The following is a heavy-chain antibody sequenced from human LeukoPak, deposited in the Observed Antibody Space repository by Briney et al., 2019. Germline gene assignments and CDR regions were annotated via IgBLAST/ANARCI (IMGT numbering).Heavy chain of an antibody. CDR1: GYTFTGYY. V-gene: IGHV1-2*04. Sequence: ASVKVSCKPSGYTFTGYYMHWVRQAPGQGLEWMRWINPNSGDTNYAQKFQDWVTMTRDTSISTVYMELSRLRSDDTAVFYCARGRGWGSGDYLDYWGQGSLVTVSS. D-gene: IGHD7-27*01. CDR2: INPNSGDT. J-gene: IGHJ4*02. CDR3: ARGRGWGSGDYLDY.